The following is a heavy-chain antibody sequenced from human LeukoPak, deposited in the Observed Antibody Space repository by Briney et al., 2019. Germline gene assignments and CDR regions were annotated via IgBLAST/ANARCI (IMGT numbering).Heavy chain of an antibody. Sequence: QPGGSLRLSCAASGFTFSSYWMSWVRQAPGKGLEWVANIKQDGSEKYYVDSVKGRFTISRDNAKNSLYLQMNSLRAEDTAVYYCARDRVWVRGIAAAVSYYYGMDVWGQGTTVTVSS. J-gene: IGHJ6*02. V-gene: IGHV3-7*03. CDR2: IKQDGSEK. CDR1: GFTFSSYW. D-gene: IGHD6-13*01. CDR3: ARDRVWVRGIAAAVSYYYGMDV.